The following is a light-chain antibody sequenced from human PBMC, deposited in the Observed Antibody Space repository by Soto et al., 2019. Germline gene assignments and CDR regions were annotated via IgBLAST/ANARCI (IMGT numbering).Light chain of an antibody. Sequence: SYELTQPPSVSVAPGKTARITCGGNNIGSESVHWFQQKPGQAPVLVIFYDRERPSGTPERISGSNSGNTATLTISRVEAGDEADYYCQVWASSSDHVIFGGGTQLTVL. CDR3: QVWASSSDHVI. CDR1: NIGSES. CDR2: YDR. J-gene: IGLJ2*01. V-gene: IGLV3-21*04.